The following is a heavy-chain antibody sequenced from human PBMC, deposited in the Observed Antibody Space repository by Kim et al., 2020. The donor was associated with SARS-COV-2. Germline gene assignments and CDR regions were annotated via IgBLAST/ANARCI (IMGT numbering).Heavy chain of an antibody. CDR1: GGSFSGYY. CDR3: ARDFRGIAVAGTVLDYYGMDV. V-gene: IGHV4-34*01. J-gene: IGHJ6*02. Sequence: SETLSLTCAVYGGSFSGYYWSWIRQPPGKGLEWIGEINHSGSTNYNPSLKSRVTISVDTSKNQFSLKLSSVTAADTAVYYCARDFRGIAVAGTVLDYYGMDVWGQGTTVTVSS. D-gene: IGHD6-19*01. CDR2: INHSGST.